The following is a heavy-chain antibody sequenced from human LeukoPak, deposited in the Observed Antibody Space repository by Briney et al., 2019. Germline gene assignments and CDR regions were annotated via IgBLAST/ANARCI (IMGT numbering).Heavy chain of an antibody. CDR3: AQTPVGRHSYGFNYFDS. Sequence: SGPTLVKPTQTLTLTCTFSGFSLRSNGVGVGWIRQPPGKALEWLAVIYWNDDKRYSPSLKNRLTITKDTSKNQVVLRLTNMDPVDTATYYCAQTPVGRHSYGFNYFDSWGQGALVTVSS. CDR1: GFSLRSNGVG. J-gene: IGHJ4*02. V-gene: IGHV2-5*01. D-gene: IGHD3-16*01. CDR2: IYWNDDK.